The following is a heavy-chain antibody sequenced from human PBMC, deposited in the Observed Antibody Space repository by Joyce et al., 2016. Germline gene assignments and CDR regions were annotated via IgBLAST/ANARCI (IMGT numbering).Heavy chain of an antibody. J-gene: IGHJ4*02. CDR1: GGSISSGSYY. CDR2: IHTTGST. D-gene: IGHD3-10*01. Sequence: EYMGLTCSVSGGSISSGSYYWIWIWQPAGKGLEWIGRIHTTGSTNQNPSLKSRVFISLDTSTNQLSLTLSSVTAADTAVYYCARGSGTYYNPIESWGQGALVTVSS. CDR3: ARGSGTYYNPIES. V-gene: IGHV4-61*02.